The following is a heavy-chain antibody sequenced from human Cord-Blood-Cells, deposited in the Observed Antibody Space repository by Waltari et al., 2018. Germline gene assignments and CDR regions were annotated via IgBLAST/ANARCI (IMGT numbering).Heavy chain of an antibody. CDR2: ISYDGSNR. CDR3: ARGGMTTNDSSFDY. CDR1: GFTFRSYD. Sequence: QVQLVESGVGVVQPGRSLRLSCAAYGFTFRSYDMQRVRQARGKGLEWVAVISYDGSNRYYADSVKGRFTISRDNSKNTLYLQMNSLRAEDTAVYYCARGGMTTNDSSFDYWGQGTLVTVSS. J-gene: IGHJ4*02. V-gene: IGHV3-30*14. D-gene: IGHD2-8*01.